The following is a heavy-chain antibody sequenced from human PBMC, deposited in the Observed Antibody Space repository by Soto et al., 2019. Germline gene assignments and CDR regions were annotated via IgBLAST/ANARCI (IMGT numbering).Heavy chain of an antibody. J-gene: IGHJ4*02. Sequence: EVQLLESGGGLAQPGGSLRLSCAASGFTFSSYAMSWVRQAPGKGLEWVSAISGSGGSTYYADSVKGRFTISRDNSKNTLYLQMNSLRAEDTAVYYCANPISVVTPLILYWGQGTLVTVSS. V-gene: IGHV3-23*01. D-gene: IGHD2-15*01. CDR3: ANPISVVTPLILY. CDR1: GFTFSSYA. CDR2: ISGSGGST.